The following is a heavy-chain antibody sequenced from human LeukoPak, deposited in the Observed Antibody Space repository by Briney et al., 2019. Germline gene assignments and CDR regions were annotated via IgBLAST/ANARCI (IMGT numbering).Heavy chain of an antibody. CDR3: ATRSDYYGSDSAFDI. V-gene: IGHV3-53*04. CDR2: IYSGGST. D-gene: IGHD3-10*01. Sequence: GGSLRLSCAASGFTVSSNYMSWVRQAPGKGLEWVSVIYSGGSTYHADSVKGRFTISRHNSKNTLYLQMNSLRAEDTAVYYCATRSDYYGSDSAFDIWGQGTMVTVSS. J-gene: IGHJ3*02. CDR1: GFTVSSNY.